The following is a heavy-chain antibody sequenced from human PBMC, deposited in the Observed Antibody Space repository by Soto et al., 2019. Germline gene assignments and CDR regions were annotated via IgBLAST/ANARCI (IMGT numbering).Heavy chain of an antibody. Sequence: SVKVSCKASGGTFSSYAISWVRQAPGQGLEWMGGIIPIFGTANYAQKFQGRVTITADESTSTAYMELSSVRSEDTAVYYCAGSGSYRDPVYFEYWGQATLVTVSS. V-gene: IGHV1-69*13. D-gene: IGHD1-26*01. CDR2: IIPIFGTA. J-gene: IGHJ4*02. CDR1: GGTFSSYA. CDR3: AGSGSYRDPVYFEY.